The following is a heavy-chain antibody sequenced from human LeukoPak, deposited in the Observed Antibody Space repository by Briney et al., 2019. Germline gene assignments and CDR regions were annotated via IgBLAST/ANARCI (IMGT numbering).Heavy chain of an antibody. Sequence: GASVKVSCKASGYTFTGYYMHWVRQAPGQGLEWMGWINPNSGGTNYAQKFQGRVTMTRDTSISTAYMELSRLRSDDTAVYYCARGMVAATYWFDPWGQGTLVTVSS. CDR2: INPNSGGT. V-gene: IGHV1-2*02. D-gene: IGHD2-15*01. J-gene: IGHJ5*02. CDR1: GYTFTGYY. CDR3: ARGMVAATYWFDP.